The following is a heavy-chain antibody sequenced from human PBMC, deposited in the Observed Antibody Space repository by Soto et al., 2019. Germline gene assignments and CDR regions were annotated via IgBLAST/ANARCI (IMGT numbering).Heavy chain of an antibody. CDR3: ASLLLVDGYNAPPS. Sequence: VGSLRLSCAASGFTFSSYEMNWVRQAPGKGLEWVSYISSSGSTIYYADSVKGRFTISRDNAKNSLYLQMNSLRAEDTAVYYCASLLLVDGYNAPPSSGHGTLVTVSS. CDR2: ISSSGSTI. J-gene: IGHJ5*01. CDR1: GFTFSSYE. D-gene: IGHD5-12*01. V-gene: IGHV3-48*03.